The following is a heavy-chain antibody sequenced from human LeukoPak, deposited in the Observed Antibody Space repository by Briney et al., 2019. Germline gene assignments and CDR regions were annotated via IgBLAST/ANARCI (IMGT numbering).Heavy chain of an antibody. CDR2: VDPEDGET. CDR3: ATGTVVGRGYYAMDV. V-gene: IGHV1-69-2*01. Sequence: ASVKLSCKVSGYTFTDNYMHWVQQAPGKGLEWMGLVDPEDGETIYAENFQGRITITADTSTDTAYMELTSLRSEDTALYYCATGTVVGRGYYAMDVWGQGTTVTVSS. D-gene: IGHD4-23*01. J-gene: IGHJ6*02. CDR1: GYTFTDNY.